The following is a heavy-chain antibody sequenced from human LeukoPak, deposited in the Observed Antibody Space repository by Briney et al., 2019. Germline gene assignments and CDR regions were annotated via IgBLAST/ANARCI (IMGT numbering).Heavy chain of an antibody. J-gene: IGHJ5*02. V-gene: IGHV3-9*03. CDR3: AKGALSDFWSGYFPNWFDP. CDR2: ISWNSGSI. Sequence: GGSLRLSCAASGFTFDDYAMHWVRQAPGKGLEWVSGISWNSGSIGYADSVKSRFTISRDNAKNSLYLQMNSLRAEDMALYYCAKGALSDFWSGYFPNWFDPWGQGTLVTVSS. CDR1: GFTFDDYA. D-gene: IGHD3-3*01.